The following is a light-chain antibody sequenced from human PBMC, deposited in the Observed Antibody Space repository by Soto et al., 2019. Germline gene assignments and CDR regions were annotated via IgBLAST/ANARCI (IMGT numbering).Light chain of an antibody. CDR2: AAS. Sequence: DIEMTQSPSSLSASVGDRVTITCRASQSISSYLNWYQQKPGNAPNLLIYAASTLQSGVPSRFSAYGSETDFTLTISNLQAEDFATYSCQQSYTTPRTFGQGTKVEVK. CDR1: QSISSY. CDR3: QQSYTTPRT. V-gene: IGKV1-39*01. J-gene: IGKJ1*01.